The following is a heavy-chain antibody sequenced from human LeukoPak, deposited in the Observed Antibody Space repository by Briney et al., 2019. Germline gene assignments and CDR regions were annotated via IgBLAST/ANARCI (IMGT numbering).Heavy chain of an antibody. CDR2: IYSGGST. J-gene: IGHJ5*02. Sequence: PGGSLRLSCAASGFTVSSNYMSWVRQAPGKGLEWVSVIYSGGSTYYADSVKGRFTISRDNSKNTLYLQMNSLRAEDTAVYYCAREADYYDSSGYRWFDLWGQGTLVTVSS. CDR3: AREADYYDSSGYRWFDL. CDR1: GFTVSSNY. D-gene: IGHD3-22*01. V-gene: IGHV3-66*01.